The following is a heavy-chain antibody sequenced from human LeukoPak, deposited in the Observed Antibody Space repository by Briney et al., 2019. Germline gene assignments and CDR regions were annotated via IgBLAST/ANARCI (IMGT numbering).Heavy chain of an antibody. Sequence: SGGSLRLSCAASGFTFSSYGMHWVRQAPGKGPEWVAVIWYDGSNKYYADSVKGRFTISRDNSKNTLYLQMNSLRAEDTAVYYCARGSGPRDLVPAAMCYWGQGTLVTVSS. D-gene: IGHD2-2*01. CDR2: IWYDGSNK. CDR3: ARGSGPRDLVPAAMCY. V-gene: IGHV3-33*08. J-gene: IGHJ4*02. CDR1: GFTFSSYG.